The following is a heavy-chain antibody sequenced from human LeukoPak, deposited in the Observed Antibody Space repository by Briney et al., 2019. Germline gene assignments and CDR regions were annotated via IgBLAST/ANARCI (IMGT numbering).Heavy chain of an antibody. CDR2: ISYDGSNK. V-gene: IGHV3-30*04. D-gene: IGHD4-17*01. J-gene: IGHJ4*02. Sequence: PGGSLRLSCAASGFTFSSYAMHWVRQAPGKGLEWVAVISYDGSNKYYADSVKGRFTISRDNSKNTLYLQMNSLRAEDTAVYYCARGVQSPVTTLGNYWGQGTLVTVSS. CDR3: ARGVQSPVTTLGNY. CDR1: GFTFSSYA.